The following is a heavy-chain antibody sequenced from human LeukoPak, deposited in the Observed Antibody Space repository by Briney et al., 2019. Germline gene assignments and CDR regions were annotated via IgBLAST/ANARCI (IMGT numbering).Heavy chain of an antibody. J-gene: IGHJ5*02. CDR1: GVAVGSYY. Sequence: SETLSLTCTVSGVAVGSYYSSWLRQAAGNGLEGMWRINTNGNTNYNPPLKDRVLLSVDTSKNQFSLKLSSVTAADTAVYYCARIYCDGGGCYWFDPWGQGTLVTVSS. CDR3: ARIYCDGGGCYWFDP. D-gene: IGHD2-8*02. CDR2: INTNGNT. V-gene: IGHV4-4*07.